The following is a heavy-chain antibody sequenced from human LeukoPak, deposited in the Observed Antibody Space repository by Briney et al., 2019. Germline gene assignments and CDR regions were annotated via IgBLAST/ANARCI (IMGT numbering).Heavy chain of an antibody. CDR1: GFTFSDYY. Sequence: GGSLRLSCAASGFTFSDYYMSWIRQAPGKGLEWVSAISGSGDSTKYADSVKGRFTASRDNSKNTLYLRMNSLRVEDTAVYYCAKDWRADYWGQGTLVTVSS. CDR2: ISGSGDST. J-gene: IGHJ4*02. CDR3: AKDWRADY. V-gene: IGHV3-23*01.